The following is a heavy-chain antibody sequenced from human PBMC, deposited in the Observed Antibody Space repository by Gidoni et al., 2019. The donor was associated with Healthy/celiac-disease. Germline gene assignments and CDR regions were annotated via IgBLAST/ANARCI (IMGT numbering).Heavy chain of an antibody. V-gene: IGHV3-30*18. J-gene: IGHJ6*02. CDR2: ISYDGSNK. CDR3: AKAYDIVVVVGGYGMDV. Sequence: QVQPVASGGGVVQPGRSLRLSCAASGFTFSSYGMHWVRQAPGKGLEWVAVISYDGSNKDYADSVKGRFTISRDNSKNTLYLQMNSLRAEDTAVYYCAKAYDIVVVVGGYGMDVWGQGTTVTVSS. CDR1: GFTFSSYG. D-gene: IGHD2-15*01.